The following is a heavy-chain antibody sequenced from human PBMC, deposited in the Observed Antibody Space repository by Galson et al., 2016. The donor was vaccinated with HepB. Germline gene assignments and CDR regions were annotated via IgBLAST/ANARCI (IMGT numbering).Heavy chain of an antibody. Sequence: QSGAEVKKPGESLRISCKDSGYSFSTYWIIWVRQMPGKGLEWMGRIDPSDSYTNYSPPFQGHVTISADKSISTAYLQWSSLKASDTGIYYCARQGSSAGELYYYYGMDVWGQGTTVTVSS. CDR1: GYSFSTYW. CDR3: ARQGSSAGELYYYYGMDV. D-gene: IGHD2-15*01. CDR2: IDPSDSYT. J-gene: IGHJ6*02. V-gene: IGHV5-10-1*01.